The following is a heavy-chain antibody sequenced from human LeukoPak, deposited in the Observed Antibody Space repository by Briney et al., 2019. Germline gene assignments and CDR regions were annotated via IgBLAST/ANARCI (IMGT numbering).Heavy chain of an antibody. J-gene: IGHJ6*03. Sequence: GGSLRLSCAASGFTFSSYGMHWVRQAPGKWLEWVAIIRSDGNYKSYAHSVEGRFTISRDNSQNTLYLQMNSLRAEDTAVYFCAKAPKIAGFYMDVWGKGTTVTVSS. CDR3: AKAPKIAGFYMDV. CDR2: IRSDGNYK. D-gene: IGHD2-21*01. CDR1: GFTFSSYG. V-gene: IGHV3-30*02.